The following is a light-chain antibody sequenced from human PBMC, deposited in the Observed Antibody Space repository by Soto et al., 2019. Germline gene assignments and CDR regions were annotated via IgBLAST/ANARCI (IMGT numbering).Light chain of an antibody. CDR1: QSISNC. V-gene: IGKV1-5*03. Sequence: DTQMTQSPSTLSASVGDRVTITCRASQSISNCLAWDQQRPGRAPNLLIHTASTLKSGVPSRFSGSGAGTEFTLTISSLQPDDFATYYCQQYKSYSPTFGQGNKVEIK. CDR3: QQYKSYSPT. CDR2: TAS. J-gene: IGKJ1*01.